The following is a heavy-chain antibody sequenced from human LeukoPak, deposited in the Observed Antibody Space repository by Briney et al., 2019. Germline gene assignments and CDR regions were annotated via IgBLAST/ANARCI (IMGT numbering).Heavy chain of an antibody. V-gene: IGHV3-7*01. CDR3: TGHDSSGSTGEGFDY. Sequence: GGSLRLSCAASRFTFSSYWMSWVRQAPGKGLEWVANIKQDGSEKYYVDSVKGRFTISRDNAKNSLYLQMNSLRAEDTAVYYCTGHDSSGSTGEGFDYWGQGTLVTVSS. CDR2: IKQDGSEK. CDR1: RFTFSSYW. D-gene: IGHD3-22*01. J-gene: IGHJ4*02.